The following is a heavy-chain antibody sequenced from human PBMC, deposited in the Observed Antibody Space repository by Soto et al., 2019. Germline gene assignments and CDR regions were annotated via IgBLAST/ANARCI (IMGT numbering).Heavy chain of an antibody. Sequence: GGSLRLSCAASGFTFSSYAMHWVRQAPGKGLEWVAVISYDGSNKYYADSVKGRFTISRDNSKNTLYLQMNSLRAEDTAVYYCARDCSPLTYDRTPNWFDTWGQGTLVTVSS. CDR2: ISYDGSNK. CDR1: GFTFSSYA. D-gene: IGHD3-10*02. J-gene: IGHJ5*01. CDR3: ARDCSPLTYDRTPNWFDT. V-gene: IGHV3-30-3*01.